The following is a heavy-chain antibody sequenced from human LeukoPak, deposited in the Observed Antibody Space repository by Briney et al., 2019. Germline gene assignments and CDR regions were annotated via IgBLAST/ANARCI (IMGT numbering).Heavy chain of an antibody. V-gene: IGHV3-48*03. CDR2: ISSSGSTI. Sequence: GGSLRLSCAASGFTFSSYEMNWVRQAPGKGLEWVSYISSSGSTIYYADSVKGRFTISRDNAKSSLYLQMNSLRAEDTAVYYCARDQYYYGMDVWGQGTTVTVSS. CDR3: ARDQYYYGMDV. J-gene: IGHJ6*02. CDR1: GFTFSSYE.